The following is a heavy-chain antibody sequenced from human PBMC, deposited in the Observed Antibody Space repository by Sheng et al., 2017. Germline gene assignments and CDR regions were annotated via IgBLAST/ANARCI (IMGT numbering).Heavy chain of an antibody. V-gene: IGHV3-21*01. CDR2: ISSSSSYI. J-gene: IGHJ6*03. Sequence: EVQLVESGGGLVKPGGSLRLSCAASGFTFSSYSMNWVRQAPGKGLEWVSSISSSSSYIYYADSVKGRFTISRDNAKNSLYLQMNSLRAEDTAVYYCARDRVVPAAYYYYYYMDVWGQGTTVTVSS. CDR3: ARDRVVPAAYYYYYYMDV. D-gene: IGHD2-2*01. CDR1: GFTFSSYS.